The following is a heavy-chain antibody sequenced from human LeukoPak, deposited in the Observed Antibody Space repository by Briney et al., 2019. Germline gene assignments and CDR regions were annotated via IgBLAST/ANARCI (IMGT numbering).Heavy chain of an antibody. CDR2: IYHSGTT. Sequence: SETLSLTCTVSGYSITTGYYWAWIRQPPGKGLEWIGSIYHSGTTYYNPSLKSRVTISVDTSKNQFSLKLSSVTAADTAVYYCARNRYYYGSRNYGVPTWFDPWGQGTLVTVSS. CDR1: GYSITTGYY. V-gene: IGHV4-38-2*02. CDR3: ARNRYYYGSRNYGVPTWFDP. D-gene: IGHD3-10*01. J-gene: IGHJ5*02.